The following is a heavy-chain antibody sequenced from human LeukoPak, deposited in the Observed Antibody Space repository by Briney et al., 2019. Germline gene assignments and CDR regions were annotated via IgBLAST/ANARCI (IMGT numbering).Heavy chain of an antibody. D-gene: IGHD2-8*01. CDR2: FSGSGGTT. CDR1: GFTFSNYA. V-gene: IGHV3-23*01. CDR3: ANGNRCTSPNCLGYYYFYMDV. Sequence: GGSLRLSCAASGFTFSNYAMNWVRQARGRGLEWVSGFSGSGGTTYYADSVKGRFTISRDNSKNTLYLQMNSLRVEDTSVYYCANGNRCTSPNCLGYYYFYMDVWGKGTTVTVSS. J-gene: IGHJ6*03.